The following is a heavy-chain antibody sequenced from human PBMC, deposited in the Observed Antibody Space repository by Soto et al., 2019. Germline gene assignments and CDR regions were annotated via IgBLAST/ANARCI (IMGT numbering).Heavy chain of an antibody. CDR2: MNPNSGNT. CDR3: ACDSSGWSGFDP. V-gene: IGHV1-8*01. CDR1: GYTFTSYD. J-gene: IGHJ5*02. Sequence: ASVKVSCKASGYTFTSYDINWVRQATGQGLEWMGWMNPNSGNTGYAQKFQGRVTMTRNTSISTAYMELSSLRSEDTAVYYCACDSSGWSGFDPWGQGTLVTVSS. D-gene: IGHD6-19*01.